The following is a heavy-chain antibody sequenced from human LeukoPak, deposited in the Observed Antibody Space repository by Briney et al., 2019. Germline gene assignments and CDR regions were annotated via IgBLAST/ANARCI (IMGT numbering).Heavy chain of an antibody. CDR3: ARLGSAYYDILTGRGYDY. V-gene: IGHV4-34*01. J-gene: IGHJ4*02. CDR2: INHSGST. D-gene: IGHD3-9*01. Sequence: SETLSLTCTVSGGSISSYHWSWIRPPPGKGLEWIGEINHSGSTNYNPSLKSRVTISVDTSKNQFSLKLSSVTAADTAVYYCARLGSAYYDILTGRGYDYWGQGTLVTVSS. CDR1: GGSISSYH.